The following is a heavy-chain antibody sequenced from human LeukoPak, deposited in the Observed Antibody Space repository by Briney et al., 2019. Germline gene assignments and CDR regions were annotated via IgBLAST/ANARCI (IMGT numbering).Heavy chain of an antibody. CDR2: INPSGTIM. V-gene: IGHV3-11*01. Sequence: GGSLRLSCAASGFPLRDFYMTWIRRAPGKGLEWVAYINPSGTIMKYADALKGRFTVSRDNAENSLYLQMNSLRAEDTATYYCTRDPRLCDYWGQGTRITVSS. J-gene: IGHJ4*02. CDR1: GFPLRDFY. CDR3: TRDPRLCDY.